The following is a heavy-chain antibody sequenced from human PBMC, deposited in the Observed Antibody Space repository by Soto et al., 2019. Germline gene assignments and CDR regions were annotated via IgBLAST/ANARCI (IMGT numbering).Heavy chain of an antibody. CDR3: ARDHGFRDAFDI. CDR2: ISWNSGSI. CDR1: GFTFDDYA. J-gene: IGHJ3*02. V-gene: IGHV3-9*01. Sequence: EVQLVESGGGLVQPGRSLRLSCAASGFTFDDYAMHWVRQAPGKGLEWVSGISWNSGSIGYADSVKGRFTISRDNAKNSLYLQMHSLRAEDTAVYYCARDHGFRDAFDIWGQGTMVTVSS. D-gene: IGHD2-21*01.